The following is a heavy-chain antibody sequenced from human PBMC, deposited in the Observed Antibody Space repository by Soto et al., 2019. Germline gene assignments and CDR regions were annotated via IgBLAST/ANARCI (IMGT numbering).Heavy chain of an antibody. J-gene: IGHJ4*02. CDR3: ARDGTYSNYFDY. V-gene: IGHV3-53*01. CDR1: GFTVSSNY. CDR2: IYSGGST. Sequence: GSLRLSCAASGFTVSSNYMSWVRQAPGKGLEWVSVIYSGGSTYYADSVKGRFTISRDNSKNTLYLQMNSLRAEDTAVYYCARDGTYSNYFDYWGQGTLVTVSS. D-gene: IGHD4-4*01.